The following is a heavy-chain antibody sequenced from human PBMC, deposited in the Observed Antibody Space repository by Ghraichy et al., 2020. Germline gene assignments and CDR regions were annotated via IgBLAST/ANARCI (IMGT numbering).Heavy chain of an antibody. V-gene: IGHV3-48*01. D-gene: IGHD1-26*01. J-gene: IGHJ4*02. Sequence: GGSLRLSCAASGFTFRSYSMNWVRQAPGKGLEWVSYISSSNSTIYYADSLKGRFTISRDNAKNSLYLQMNSLRGEDTAVYYCARASGGSYFRAADYWGQGTLVIVSS. CDR3: ARASGGSYFRAADY. CDR1: GFTFRSYS. CDR2: ISSSNSTI.